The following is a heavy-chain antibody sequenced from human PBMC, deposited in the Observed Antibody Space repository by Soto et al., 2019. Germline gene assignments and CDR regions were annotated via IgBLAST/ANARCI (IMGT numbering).Heavy chain of an antibody. Sequence: PGGSLRLSCAASGFTLSSYWMNWVRQAPGKGLEWVANIKQDGYEKYYVDSVRGRFFISRDNAKNSLYLQLNSLRAEDTAVYYCARDADASGWYHYGMDVWVQGTLVTVS. CDR2: IKQDGYEK. V-gene: IGHV3-7*01. J-gene: IGHJ6*02. D-gene: IGHD6-19*01. CDR1: GFTLSSYW. CDR3: ARDADASGWYHYGMDV.